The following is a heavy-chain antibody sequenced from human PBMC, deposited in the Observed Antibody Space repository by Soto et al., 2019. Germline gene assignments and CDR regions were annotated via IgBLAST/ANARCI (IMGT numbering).Heavy chain of an antibody. CDR1: GFTFSNYD. CDR3: ARGRDSGLYYFDY. J-gene: IGHJ4*02. Sequence: PGGALRLSCAASGFTFSNYDMHWVRQATGKGLEWVSTISTAGNTYSPGSVKGRFTISRENAKNSLYLQMNSLRVGYTAVYYCARGRDSGLYYFDYWGRGTLVTVSS. V-gene: IGHV3-13*01. CDR2: ISTAGNT. D-gene: IGHD2-21*01.